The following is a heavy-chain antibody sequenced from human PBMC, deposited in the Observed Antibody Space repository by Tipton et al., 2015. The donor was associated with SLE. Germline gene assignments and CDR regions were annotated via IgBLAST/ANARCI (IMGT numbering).Heavy chain of an antibody. J-gene: IGHJ4*02. CDR1: GFTFSTYA. D-gene: IGHD3-10*01. Sequence: SLRLSCAASGFTFSTYAMSWVLQAPGKGLEWVSVIYSGGSSTCFADSVKGRFTISRDDSKNTLFLQMNCLRAEDTAVYYCAKGYYGSGSYIDYWGQGTLVTVSA. CDR2: IYSGGSST. CDR3: AKGYYGSGSYIDY. V-gene: IGHV3-23*03.